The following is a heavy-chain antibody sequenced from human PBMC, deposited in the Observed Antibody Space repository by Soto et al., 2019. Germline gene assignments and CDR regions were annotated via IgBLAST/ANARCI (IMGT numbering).Heavy chain of an antibody. Sequence: ASVKVSCKASGYTFTSYYMHWVRQAPGQGLEWMGIINPSGGSTSYAQKFQGRVTMTRDTSTSTVYMELSSLRSEDTAVYYCARDRGNLWGYYYYGMDVWGQGTTVTVSS. CDR1: GYTFTSYY. D-gene: IGHD2-15*01. CDR2: INPSGGST. J-gene: IGHJ6*02. V-gene: IGHV1-46*01. CDR3: ARDRGNLWGYYYYGMDV.